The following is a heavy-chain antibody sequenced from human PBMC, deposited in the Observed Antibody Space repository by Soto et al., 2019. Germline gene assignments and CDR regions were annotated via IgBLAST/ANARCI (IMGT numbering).Heavy chain of an antibody. CDR2: ISAYNGNT. CDR1: GYTFTSYG. D-gene: IGHD2-15*01. J-gene: IGHJ3*02. V-gene: IGHV1-18*04. CDR3: ARGAYCSGGSCYSSAFDI. Sequence: ASVKVSFKASGYTFTSYGISWVRQAPGQGLEWMGWISAYNGNTNYAQKLQGRVTMTTDTSTSTAYMELRSLRSDDTAVYYCARGAYCSGGSCYSSAFDIWGQGTMVTVSS.